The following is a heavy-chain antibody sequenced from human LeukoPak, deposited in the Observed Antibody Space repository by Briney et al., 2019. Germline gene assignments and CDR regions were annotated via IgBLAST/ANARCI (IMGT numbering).Heavy chain of an antibody. CDR2: IYSSGST. J-gene: IGHJ3*02. CDR1: GFTFSSYS. CDR3: ARFGRFYYGSGSYSYAFDI. D-gene: IGHD3-10*01. Sequence: PVGSLRLSCAASGFTFSSYSMSWVRQAPGKGLEWVSLIYSSGSTDYADSVKGRFTISRDNSKNTLYLQMNSLRGEDTAVYYCARFGRFYYGSGSYSYAFDIWGQGTMVTVSS. V-gene: IGHV3-66*01.